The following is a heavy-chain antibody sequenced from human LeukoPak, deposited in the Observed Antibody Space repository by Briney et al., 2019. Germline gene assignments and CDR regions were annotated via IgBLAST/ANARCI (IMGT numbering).Heavy chain of an antibody. CDR1: GFTFNSYA. J-gene: IGHJ4*02. D-gene: IGHD2-15*01. CDR3: AKDQSGRSCYGIRIF. V-gene: IGHV3-30*18. CDR2: ISYDGSNK. Sequence: GRSLRLSCAASGFTFNSYAMNWVRQAPGKGLEWVAVISYDGSNKYYADSVKGRFTVSRDNSKNTLYLQMNSLRAEDTAIYYCAKDQSGRSCYGIRIFGGRGTLVTVSS.